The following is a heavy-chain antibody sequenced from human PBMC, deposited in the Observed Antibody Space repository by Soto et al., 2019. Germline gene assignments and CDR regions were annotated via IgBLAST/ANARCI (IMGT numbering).Heavy chain of an antibody. Sequence: GGSLRLSCAASGFTFSNYGMHWARQAPGKGLEWVAAILYDGSNKYYADSVKGRFTISRDNSKNTLYLQMNSLRAEDTAVYYWATQYDGGGWFDPWGQGTLVTVSS. CDR1: GFTFSNYG. V-gene: IGHV3-33*01. CDR3: ATQYDGGGWFDP. J-gene: IGHJ5*02. D-gene: IGHD3-16*01. CDR2: ILYDGSNK.